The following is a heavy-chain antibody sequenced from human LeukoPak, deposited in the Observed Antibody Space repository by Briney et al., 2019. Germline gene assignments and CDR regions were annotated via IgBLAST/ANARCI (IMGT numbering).Heavy chain of an antibody. CDR2: IRYDGSNK. D-gene: IGHD3-9*01. CDR1: GFTFSSYG. V-gene: IGHV3-30*02. J-gene: IGHJ4*02. CDR3: AKDDAEYYDILTGYPDY. Sequence: GGSLRLSCAASGFTFSSYGMHWVRQAPGKGLEWVAFIRYDGSNKYYADSVKGRFTISRDNSKNTLYLQMNSLRAEDTAVYYCAKDDAEYYDILTGYPDYWGQGTLVTVSS.